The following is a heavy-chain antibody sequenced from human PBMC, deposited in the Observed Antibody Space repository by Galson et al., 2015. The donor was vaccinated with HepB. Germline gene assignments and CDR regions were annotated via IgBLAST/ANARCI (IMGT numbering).Heavy chain of an antibody. CDR1: EFTFSKYT. D-gene: IGHD2-2*01. CDR3: ARDLRSISCYGLCPKYGMVV. CDR2: ISHDGGNK. V-gene: IGHV3-30-3*01. J-gene: IGHJ6*02. Sequence: SLRLSCAASEFTFSKYTIHWVRQAPGKGLEWVALISHDGGNKYYADSVKGRFTISRDNSKNTLYLQMNSLRAEDTAMYFCARDLRSISCYGLCPKYGMVVWGQGTTVTVSS.